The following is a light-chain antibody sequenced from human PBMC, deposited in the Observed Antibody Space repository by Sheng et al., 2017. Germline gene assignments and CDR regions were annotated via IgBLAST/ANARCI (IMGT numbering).Light chain of an antibody. CDR2: NNY. Sequence: QSVLTQPPSASGTPGQTVTISCSGSTSNIRSNPVTWYQQLPRTAPKLLIYNNYHRPSGVPDRFSGSRSGTSASLAISGLQSEDEAVYYCASWDDSLNGGVFGGGTKLTVL. CDR3: ASWDDSLNGGV. V-gene: IGLV1-44*01. J-gene: IGLJ3*02. CDR1: TSNIRSNP.